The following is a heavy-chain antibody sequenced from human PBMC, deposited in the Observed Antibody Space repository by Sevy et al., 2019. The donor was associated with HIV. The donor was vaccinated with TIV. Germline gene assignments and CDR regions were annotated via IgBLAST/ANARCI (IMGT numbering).Heavy chain of an antibody. V-gene: IGHV4-39*01. CDR1: GGSISSSSYY. CDR3: ARNTPRYYYDSSGRSGCMDV. Sequence: SETLSLTCTVSGGSISSSSYYWGWIRQPPGKGLEWIGSIYYSGSTYYNPSLKSRVTISVDTSKNQFSLKLSSVTAADTAVYYCARNTPRYYYDSSGRSGCMDVWGQGTTVTVSS. CDR2: IYYSGST. J-gene: IGHJ6*02. D-gene: IGHD3-22*01.